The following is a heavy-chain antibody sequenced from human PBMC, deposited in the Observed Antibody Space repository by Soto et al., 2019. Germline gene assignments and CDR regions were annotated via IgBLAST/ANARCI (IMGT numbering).Heavy chain of an antibody. V-gene: IGHV3-23*01. CDR1: GFTFSSYA. J-gene: IGHJ4*02. D-gene: IGHD3-16*02. CDR3: AKARYDYVWGSYRPDY. Sequence: PGGSLRLSCAASGFTFSSYAMSWVRQAPGKGLEWVSAISGSGGSTYYADSVKGRFTISRDNSKNTLYLQMTSLRAEDTAVYYCAKARYDYVWGSYRPDYWGQGTLVTVSP. CDR2: ISGSGGST.